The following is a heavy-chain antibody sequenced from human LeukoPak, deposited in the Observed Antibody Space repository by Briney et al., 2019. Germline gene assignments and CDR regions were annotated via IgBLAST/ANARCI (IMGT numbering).Heavy chain of an antibody. D-gene: IGHD3-22*01. CDR3: AKGGLITMIVVVILGDAFDI. Sequence: GGSLRLSCAASGFTFSSYAMSWVRQAPGKGLEWVSAISGSGGSTYYADFVKGRFTISRDNSKNTLYLQMNSLRAQDTAVYYCAKGGLITMIVVVILGDAFDIWGQGTMVTVSS. CDR2: ISGSGGST. J-gene: IGHJ3*02. CDR1: GFTFSSYA. V-gene: IGHV3-23*01.